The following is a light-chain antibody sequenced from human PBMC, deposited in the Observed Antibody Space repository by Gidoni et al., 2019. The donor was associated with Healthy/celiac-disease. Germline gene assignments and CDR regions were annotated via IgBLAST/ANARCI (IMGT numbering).Light chain of an antibody. CDR1: SSDVGGYNY. CDR3: SAYTSSSVV. CDR2: EVS. J-gene: IGLJ2*01. V-gene: IGLV2-14*01. Sequence: QSALTQPASVSGSPGQSITISCTGTSSDVGGYNYVSWYQQHPGKAPKLMIYEVSNRPSGVSNRCAGSKSGNTASLTISGLEAEDEDDYYCSAYTSSSVVFGGGTKLTVL.